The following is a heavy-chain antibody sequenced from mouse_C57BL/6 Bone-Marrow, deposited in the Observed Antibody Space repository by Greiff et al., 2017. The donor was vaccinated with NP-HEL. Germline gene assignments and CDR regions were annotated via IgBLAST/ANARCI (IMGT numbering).Heavy chain of an antibody. CDR2: ISSGSSTI. Sequence: DVQLVESGGGLVKPGGSLKLSCAASGFTFRDYGMHWVRQAPEKGLEWVAYISSGSSTIYYADTVKGRFLISRDNAKNTLFLQMTSLRAEDTAMYYCARRNLGVPYAMDYWGQGTSVTVSS. J-gene: IGHJ4*01. V-gene: IGHV5-17*01. CDR3: ARRNLGVPYAMDY. D-gene: IGHD2-10*02. CDR1: GFTFRDYG.